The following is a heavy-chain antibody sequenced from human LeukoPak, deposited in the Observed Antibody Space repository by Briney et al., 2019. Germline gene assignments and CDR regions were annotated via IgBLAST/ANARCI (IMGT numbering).Heavy chain of an antibody. CDR3: AKDLHSSWNYFDY. J-gene: IGHJ4*02. CDR1: GFTFSSYG. D-gene: IGHD6-13*01. CDR2: IWYDGSNK. V-gene: IGHV3-33*06. Sequence: PGRSLRLSCAASGFTFSSYGMHWVRHAPGKWLEWVAVIWYDGSNKYYADSVKGRFTISRDNSKNTLYLQMNSLRAEDTAVYYCAKDLHSSWNYFDYWGQGTLVTVSS.